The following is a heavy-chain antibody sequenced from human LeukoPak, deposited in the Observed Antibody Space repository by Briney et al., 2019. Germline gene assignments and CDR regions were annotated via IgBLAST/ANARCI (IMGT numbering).Heavy chain of an antibody. CDR1: GFTFSAFL. Sequence: QPGGSLRLSCAASGFTFSAFLMTWVRQAPGKGLEWMASIKEDGSEKFYVDSVKGRFTISRDNAKKSLYLQMNSLTAEDAAVYYCARGGDNVYWGQGTLVTVSS. D-gene: IGHD3-16*02. V-gene: IGHV3-7*04. CDR3: ARGGDNVY. J-gene: IGHJ4*02. CDR2: IKEDGSEK.